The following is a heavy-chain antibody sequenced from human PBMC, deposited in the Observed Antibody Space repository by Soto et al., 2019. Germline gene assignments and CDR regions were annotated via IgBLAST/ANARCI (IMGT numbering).Heavy chain of an antibody. CDR1: GGSISSYY. V-gene: IGHV4-59*01. D-gene: IGHD6-13*01. CDR2: IYYSGST. CDR3: ARAGYSSSWYDVNWFDP. J-gene: IGHJ5*02. Sequence: SETLSLTCTVSGGSISSYYWSWIRQPPGKGLEWIGYIYYSGSTNYNPSLKSRVTISVDTSKNQFSLKLSSVTAADTAVYYCARAGYSSSWYDVNWFDPWGQGTLVTVSS.